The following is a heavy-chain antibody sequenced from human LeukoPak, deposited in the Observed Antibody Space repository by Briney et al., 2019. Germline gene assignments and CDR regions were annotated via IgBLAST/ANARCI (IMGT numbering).Heavy chain of an antibody. J-gene: IGHJ4*02. V-gene: IGHV3-21*01. CDR1: GFTFSTYN. CDR3: ARGPTNGQAFDY. CDR2: ISGSSSYI. Sequence: PGGSLRLSCAASGFTFSTYNMNWVRQAPGKGLEWVSSISGSSSYIYYADSVKGRFSISRDNAKNSLYLQMNSLRAEDTAVYYCARGPTNGQAFDYWGQGTLVSVSS. D-gene: IGHD2-8*01.